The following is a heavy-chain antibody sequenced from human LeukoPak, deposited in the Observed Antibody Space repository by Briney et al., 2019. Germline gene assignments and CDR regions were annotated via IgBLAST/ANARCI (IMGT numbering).Heavy chain of an antibody. CDR3: ARDPYYCTNGVCYPSYYYYYMDV. J-gene: IGHJ6*03. Sequence: GGSLRLSCAASGFTFSTYWMNWVRQAPGKGLEWVSSISSSSSYIYYADSVKGRFTISRDNAKNSLYLQMNSLRAEDTAVYYCARDPYYCTNGVCYPSYYYYYMDVWGKGTTVTVSS. CDR2: ISSSSSYI. CDR1: GFTFSTYW. V-gene: IGHV3-21*01. D-gene: IGHD2-8*01.